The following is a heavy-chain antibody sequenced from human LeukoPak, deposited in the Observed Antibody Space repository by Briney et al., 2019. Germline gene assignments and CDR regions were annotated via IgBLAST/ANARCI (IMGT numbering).Heavy chain of an antibody. CDR3: ARVDPYGSGSYY. J-gene: IGHJ4*02. CDR2: IIPIFGTA. D-gene: IGHD3-10*01. CDR1: GGTFSSYA. Sequence: SVKVSCKASGGTFSSYAISWVRQAPGQGLEWMGGIIPIFGTANYAQKFQGRVTITADESTSTAYMELSSLRSEDTAVYYCARVDPYGSGSYYWGQGTLVTVSS. V-gene: IGHV1-69*13.